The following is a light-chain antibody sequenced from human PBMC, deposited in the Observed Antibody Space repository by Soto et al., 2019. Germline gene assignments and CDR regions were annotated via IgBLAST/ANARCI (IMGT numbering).Light chain of an antibody. CDR3: QQGYSTPRT. CDR2: DTS. CDR1: QSISSS. J-gene: IGKJ1*01. Sequence: IQMTQSPASLSASVGDRVSITCGASQSISSSLNWYQQKAGKAPKLLIYDTSSLQSGVPPRFIGRGSGTDFTLTISSLQPEDFASYYCQQGYSTPRTFGQGTKVDIK. V-gene: IGKV1-39*01.